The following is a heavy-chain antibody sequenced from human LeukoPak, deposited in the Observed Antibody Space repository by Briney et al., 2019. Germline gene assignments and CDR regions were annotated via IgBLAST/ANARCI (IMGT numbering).Heavy chain of an antibody. CDR1: GGTFGVNA. CDR2: IIPIFPKS. CDR3: ARDGVRNMGLRLDY. D-gene: IGHD3-3*01. Sequence: SVKVSCKASGGTFGVNAIHWVRQAPGQGLEWMGDIIPIFPKSNYAQKFHRRVTFTANESKNTAYMETTIRPSDTTADYYCARDGVRNMGLRLDYWGQGTLVIVSS. V-gene: IGHV1-69*13. J-gene: IGHJ4*02.